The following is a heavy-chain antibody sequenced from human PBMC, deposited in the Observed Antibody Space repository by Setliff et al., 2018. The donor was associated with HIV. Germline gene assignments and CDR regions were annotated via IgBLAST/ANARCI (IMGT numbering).Heavy chain of an antibody. CDR3: ALPYCGGGNCWSSASLPPAGWFDP. V-gene: IGHV1-69*05. CDR1: GGTFSSYV. D-gene: IGHD2-15*01. Sequence: ASVKVSCKASGGTFSSYVISWVRQAPGQGPEWMGGIIPMYGVTNYAQKFQGRVTITTDESTSTAYMELSSLRSEDTAVYYCALPYCGGGNCWSSASLPPAGWFDPWGQGTLVTVSS. CDR2: IIPMYGVT. J-gene: IGHJ5*02.